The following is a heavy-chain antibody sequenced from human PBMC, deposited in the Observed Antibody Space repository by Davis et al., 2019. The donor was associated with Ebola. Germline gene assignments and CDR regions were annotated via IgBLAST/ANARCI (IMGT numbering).Heavy chain of an antibody. Sequence: GESLKISCAASGFTFSSYWMSWVRQAPGKGLEWVANIKQDGSEKYYVDSVKGRFTISRDNAKNSLYLQMNSLRAEDTAVYYCARDEGDFWSGYRDYWGQGTLVTVSS. CDR1: GFTFSSYW. D-gene: IGHD3-3*01. CDR2: IKQDGSEK. J-gene: IGHJ4*02. CDR3: ARDEGDFWSGYRDY. V-gene: IGHV3-7*01.